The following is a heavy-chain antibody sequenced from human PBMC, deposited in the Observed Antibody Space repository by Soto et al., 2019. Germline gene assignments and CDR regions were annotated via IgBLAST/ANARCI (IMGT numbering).Heavy chain of an antibody. V-gene: IGHV1-3*01. CDR3: ARSVGGSNVNFDY. Sequence: ASVKVCCKTSGYTFANYSMQWVRQAPGQTLEWMGWINAGNGYTKYSQKFQGRVTITRDTSASIAYMELSSLRSEDTAVYYCARSVGGSNVNFDYWGQGTLVTSPQ. J-gene: IGHJ4*02. CDR2: INAGNGYT. D-gene: IGHD3-10*01. CDR1: GYTFANYS.